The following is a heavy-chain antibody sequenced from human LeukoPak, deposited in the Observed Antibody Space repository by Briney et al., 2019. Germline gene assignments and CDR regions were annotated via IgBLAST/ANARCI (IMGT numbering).Heavy chain of an antibody. D-gene: IGHD6-19*01. V-gene: IGHV3-53*01. CDR3: ARATPISGWYSVY. Sequence: PGGSLRLSCTVSGFTVSSNSMSWVRQAPGKGLEWVSFIYSDNTHYSDSVKGRFTISRDNSKNTLYLQMTSLGAEDTAVYYCARATPISGWYSVYWGQGTLVTVSS. CDR1: GFTVSSNS. CDR2: IYSDNT. J-gene: IGHJ4*02.